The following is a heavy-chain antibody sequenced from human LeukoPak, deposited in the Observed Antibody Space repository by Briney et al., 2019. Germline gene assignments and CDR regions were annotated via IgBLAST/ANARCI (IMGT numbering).Heavy chain of an antibody. CDR2: ISSNGGST. J-gene: IGHJ4*02. V-gene: IGHV3-64*04. CDR1: GFTFSNYA. CDR3: TTVRMGATRDFDY. D-gene: IGHD1-26*01. Sequence: GGSLRLSCSASGFTFSNYAMYWVRQAPGKGLEYISAISSNGGSTYYADSVKGRFTISRDNAKNTLYLQMNSLRAEDTAVYYCTTVRMGATRDFDYWGQGTLVTVSS.